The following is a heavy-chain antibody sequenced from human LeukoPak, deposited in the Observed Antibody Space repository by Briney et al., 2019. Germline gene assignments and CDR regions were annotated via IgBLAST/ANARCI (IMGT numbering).Heavy chain of an antibody. D-gene: IGHD1-26*01. CDR1: GYTFTSYY. CDR3: ARGSGSYFPDY. Sequence: ASVKVSCKASGYTFTSYYIHWVRQAPGQGLEWMGIINPSGGSTNYAQDFQGRVTITADESTSTAYMELSSLRSEDTAVYYCARGSGSYFPDYWGQGTLVTVSS. CDR2: INPSGGST. V-gene: IGHV1-46*01. J-gene: IGHJ4*02.